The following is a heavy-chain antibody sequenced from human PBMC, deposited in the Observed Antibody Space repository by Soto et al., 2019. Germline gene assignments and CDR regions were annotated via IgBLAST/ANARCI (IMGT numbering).Heavy chain of an antibody. D-gene: IGHD2-15*01. CDR1: GGSISSGGYY. CDR2: IYYSGST. V-gene: IGHV4-31*03. J-gene: IGHJ4*02. CDR3: APYCSGGSCYLDY. Sequence: QVQLQESGPGLVKPSQTLSLTCTVSGGSISSGGYYWSWLRQHPGTGREWIGYIYYSGSTYYNPSLKSRVNISVDTSKTQFSLKLSSVTAADTAVSYCAPYCSGGSCYLDYWGQGTLVTVSS.